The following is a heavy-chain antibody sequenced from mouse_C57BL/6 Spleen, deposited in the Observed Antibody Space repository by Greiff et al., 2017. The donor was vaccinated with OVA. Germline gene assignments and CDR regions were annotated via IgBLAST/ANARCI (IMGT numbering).Heavy chain of an antibody. Sequence: QVQLQQSGPELVKPGASVKISCKASGYSFTSYYIHWVKQRPGQGLEWIGWIYPGSGNTKYNEKFKGKATLTADTSSSTAYMQLSSLTSEDSAVYYCARRYGSYFDYWGQGTTLTVSS. D-gene: IGHD1-1*01. J-gene: IGHJ2*01. CDR2: IYPGSGNT. CDR3: ARRYGSYFDY. V-gene: IGHV1-66*01. CDR1: GYSFTSYY.